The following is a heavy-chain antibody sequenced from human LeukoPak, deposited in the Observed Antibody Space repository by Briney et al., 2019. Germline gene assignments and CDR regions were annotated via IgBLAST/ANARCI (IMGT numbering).Heavy chain of an antibody. Sequence: PSETLSLTCAVYGGSFSGYYWSWIRQPPGKGLEWIGEINHSGSTNYNPSLKSRVTISVDTSKNQFSLKLSSVTAADTAVYYCARGRRWLQFYYFDYWGQGTLVTVSS. J-gene: IGHJ4*02. CDR1: GGSFSGYY. D-gene: IGHD5-24*01. V-gene: IGHV4-34*01. CDR2: INHSGST. CDR3: ARGRRWLQFYYFDY.